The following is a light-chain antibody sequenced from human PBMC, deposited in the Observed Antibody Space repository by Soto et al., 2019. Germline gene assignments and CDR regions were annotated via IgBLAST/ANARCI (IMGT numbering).Light chain of an antibody. CDR3: QQFGNSPPYT. CDR1: QSVVRNY. V-gene: IGKV3-20*01. J-gene: IGKJ2*01. CDR2: GAS. Sequence: EIVLTQSPGTLSLSPGERATLSCRASQSVVRNYLAWYQQKPGQAPRLLIYGASSRATGTPDRFSGSGSGTAFTLTISRLEPEDFAVYYCQQFGNSPPYTFGQGTKLEI.